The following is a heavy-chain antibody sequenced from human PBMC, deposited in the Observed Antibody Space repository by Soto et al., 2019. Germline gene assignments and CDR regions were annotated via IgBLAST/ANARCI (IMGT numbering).Heavy chain of an antibody. Sequence: LRLSCAASGFTFSSYGMHWVRQAPGKGLEWVAVISYDGSNKYYADSVKGRFTISRDNSKNTLYLQMNSLRAEDTAVYYCAKDQGYSYGWTTVGSLDYWGQGTLVTVSS. D-gene: IGHD5-18*01. CDR3: AKDQGYSYGWTTVGSLDY. CDR1: GFTFSSYG. J-gene: IGHJ4*02. CDR2: ISYDGSNK. V-gene: IGHV3-30*18.